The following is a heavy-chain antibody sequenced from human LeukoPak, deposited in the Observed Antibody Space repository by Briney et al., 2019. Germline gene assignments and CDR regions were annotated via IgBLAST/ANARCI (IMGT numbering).Heavy chain of an antibody. CDR3: ARTVYMGGRGGFYFDH. J-gene: IGHJ4*02. CDR2: IHHSGNT. V-gene: IGHV4-38-2*01. CDR1: GYSISSGYY. D-gene: IGHD3-16*01. Sequence: SETLSLTCAVSGYSISSGYYWGWIRQPPGKGLEWIGSIHHSGNTYSNASLRSRVTISVDTSKNQLSLKLSSVTAADTAVYYCARTVYMGGRGGFYFDHWGQGTLVTVSS.